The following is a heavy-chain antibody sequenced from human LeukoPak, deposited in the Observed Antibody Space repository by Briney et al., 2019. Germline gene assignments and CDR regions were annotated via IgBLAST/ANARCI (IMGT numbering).Heavy chain of an antibody. Sequence: SVKVSCKASGSTFTSSAMQWVRQARGQRLEWIGWIVVGSGNTNYAQKFQERVTITRDMSTSTAYMELSSLRSEDTAVYYCAARGYGRKYYFDYWGQGTLVTVSS. V-gene: IGHV1-58*02. J-gene: IGHJ4*02. CDR3: AARGYGRKYYFDY. D-gene: IGHD5-12*01. CDR2: IVVGSGNT. CDR1: GSTFTSSA.